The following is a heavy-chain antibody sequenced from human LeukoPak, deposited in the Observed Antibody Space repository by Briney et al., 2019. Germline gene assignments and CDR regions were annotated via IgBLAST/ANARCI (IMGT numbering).Heavy chain of an antibody. CDR3: AVQRTLWQQVLDH. Sequence: GGSLRLSCAASGFTFSSYGMSWVRQAPGKGLEWVSAISGSGGSTYYADSVEGRFTISRDNSKNTLYLQMNSLRAEDTAVYYCAVQRTLWQQVLDHWGQGTLVTVSS. CDR1: GFTFSSYG. V-gene: IGHV3-23*01. CDR2: ISGSGGST. J-gene: IGHJ4*02. D-gene: IGHD6-13*01.